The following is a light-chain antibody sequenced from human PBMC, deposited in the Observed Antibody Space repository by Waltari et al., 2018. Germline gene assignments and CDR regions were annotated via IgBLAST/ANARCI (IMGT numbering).Light chain of an antibody. CDR3: QQYRINPWT. CDR2: KAS. CDR1: ESINSW. J-gene: IGKJ1*01. V-gene: IGKV1-5*03. Sequence: IQMTQSPSTLSAFVGDRVTITCRASESINSWLAWYQEKPGKAPKLLIQKASNLESGVPSMFSGSGSGTEFTLTISSLQADDFATYYCQQYRINPWTFGQGTKVEI.